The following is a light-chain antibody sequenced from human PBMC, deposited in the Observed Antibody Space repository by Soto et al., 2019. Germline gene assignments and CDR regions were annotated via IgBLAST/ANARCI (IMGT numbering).Light chain of an antibody. CDR2: EVT. Sequence: QSALTQPASVSGSPGQSITISCTGTSSDIGHYDYVSWYQQHPGIAPKLMIYEVTNRPSGVSNRFSGSKSGTTASLTISGLQAEDEADYYCTSYTSSTSWVFGGGTKLTVL. CDR1: SSDIGHYDY. CDR3: TSYTSSTSWV. V-gene: IGLV2-14*01. J-gene: IGLJ3*02.